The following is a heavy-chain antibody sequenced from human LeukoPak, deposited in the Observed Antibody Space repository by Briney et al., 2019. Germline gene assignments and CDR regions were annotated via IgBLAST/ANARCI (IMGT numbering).Heavy chain of an antibody. CDR3: ARGRAYYDSSYLFDP. V-gene: IGHV3-48*04. CDR2: ISSSSSTI. J-gene: IGHJ5*02. D-gene: IGHD3-22*01. CDR1: GFTFSSYS. Sequence: QTGGSLRLSCAASGFTFSSYSMNWVRQAPGKGLEWVSYISSSSSTIYYADSVKGRFTISRDNAKNSLYLQMNSLRAEDTAVYYCARGRAYYDSSYLFDPWGQGTLVTVSS.